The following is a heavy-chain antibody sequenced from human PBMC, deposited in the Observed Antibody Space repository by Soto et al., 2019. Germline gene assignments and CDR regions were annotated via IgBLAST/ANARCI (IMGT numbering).Heavy chain of an antibody. J-gene: IGHJ4*02. CDR2: INPNSGGT. CDR3: ARDLESYGSATDY. CDR1: GYTFTGYY. V-gene: IGHV1-2*04. D-gene: IGHD3-10*01. Sequence: ASVKVSCKASGYTFTGYYMHWVRQAPGQGLEWMGWINPNSGGTNYAQKFQGWVTMTTDTSISTAYMELSRLRSDDTAVYYCARDLESYGSATDYWGQGTLVTVSS.